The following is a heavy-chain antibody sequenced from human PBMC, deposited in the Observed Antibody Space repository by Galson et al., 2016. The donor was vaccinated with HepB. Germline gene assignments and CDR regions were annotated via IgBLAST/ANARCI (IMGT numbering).Heavy chain of an antibody. Sequence: SLRLSCAASGFTFRSYGMHWVRQAPGKGLEWVAVLWYDGSNKYYADSVKGRFTIYRDHSKNTLYLQMNSLRAEDTAVYHCAGDRGRTYYFDFWGQGTLVTVSS. J-gene: IGHJ4*02. V-gene: IGHV3-33*01. CDR2: LWYDGSNK. D-gene: IGHD3-16*01. CDR1: GFTFRSYG. CDR3: AGDRGRTYYFDF.